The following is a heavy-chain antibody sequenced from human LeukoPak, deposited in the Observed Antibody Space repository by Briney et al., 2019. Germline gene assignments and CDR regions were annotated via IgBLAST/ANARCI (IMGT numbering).Heavy chain of an antibody. CDR3: ARESGRSYYLNY. J-gene: IGHJ4*02. CDR2: INNDGSST. V-gene: IGHV3-74*03. D-gene: IGHD1-26*01. Sequence: GGSLRLSCAASGFTFISYWMHWVRQAPGKGLVWVARINNDGSSTTYADSVKGRFTISRDNAKNTVYLHMNSLRAEDTAVYYCARESGRSYYLNYWGQGNLVTVSS. CDR1: GFTFISYW.